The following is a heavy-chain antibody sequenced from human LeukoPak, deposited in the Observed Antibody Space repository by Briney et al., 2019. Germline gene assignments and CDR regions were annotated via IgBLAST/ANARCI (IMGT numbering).Heavy chain of an antibody. V-gene: IGHV3-7*01. CDR2: INQDGSEK. J-gene: IGHJ4*02. Sequence: PGGSLTLSCAASGLTFSGHFMSWVRQAPGKGLEWVANINQDGSEKYYVESVKSRFTIFRDNARDSLYLQMNSLRAEDTAVYFCARAEYYYGSGTTLGVDWGQGTLVTVS. CDR1: GLTFSGHF. CDR3: ARAEYYYGSGTTLGVD. D-gene: IGHD3-10*01.